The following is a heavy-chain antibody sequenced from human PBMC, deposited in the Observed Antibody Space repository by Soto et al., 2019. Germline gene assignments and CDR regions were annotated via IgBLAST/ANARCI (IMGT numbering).Heavy chain of an antibody. CDR3: AGDGNWSARSYYYYGMDV. CDR2: TYYRSKWYN. Sequence: PSQTLSLTCAISGDNVSRNSAAWNWIRQSPSRGLEWLGRTYYRSKWYNDYAVSVKSRITINPDTSKNQFSLQLNSVTPEDTAVYYCAGDGNWSARSYYYYGMDVWGQGTTVTVS. D-gene: IGHD1-20*01. J-gene: IGHJ6*02. CDR1: GDNVSRNSAA. V-gene: IGHV6-1*01.